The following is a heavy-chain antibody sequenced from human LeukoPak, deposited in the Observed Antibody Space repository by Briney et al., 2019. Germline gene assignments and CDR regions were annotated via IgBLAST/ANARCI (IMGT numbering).Heavy chain of an antibody. CDR2: ITGSSGNT. D-gene: IGHD3-9*01. V-gene: IGHV3-23*01. Sequence: PGGSLSLSCAASGFTFSNYAMSWVRQAPGKGLDWVSAITGSSGNTYYADSVKGRFTISRDNSKNTVFLQMNSLRAEDTAVYYCAKWGDYDVLTGYYVSDYWGQGTLVTVSS. CDR1: GFTFSNYA. CDR3: AKWGDYDVLTGYYVSDY. J-gene: IGHJ4*02.